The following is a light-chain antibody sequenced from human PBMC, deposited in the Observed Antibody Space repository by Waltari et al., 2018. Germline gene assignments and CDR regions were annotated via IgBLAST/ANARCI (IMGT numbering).Light chain of an antibody. CDR1: QSVTS. V-gene: IGKV3-20*01. J-gene: IGKJ4*01. CDR2: GAS. Sequence: IVLTQSPGTLSLSPGERVTLSCRASQSVTSLAWYQHKPGQAPRLVIYGASTRATGIPDTFSGSVSGTDFTLTISRLEPEDFAVYYCQQYGSLPLTFGGGTKVEIK. CDR3: QQYGSLPLT.